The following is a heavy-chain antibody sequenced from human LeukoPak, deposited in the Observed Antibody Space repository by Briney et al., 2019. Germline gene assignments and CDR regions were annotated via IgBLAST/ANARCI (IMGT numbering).Heavy chain of an antibody. J-gene: IGHJ6*03. Sequence: ASVKVSCKASGYTFTGYYLHWVRQAPGQGLEWMGCVNPNSGDTNYAQKFQGRVTMTRDTSISTAYMELSRLRSDDTAVYYCARDGLESGWYYGYYYYMDVWGKGTTVTISS. CDR1: GYTFTGYY. CDR3: ARDGLESGWYYGYYYYMDV. CDR2: VNPNSGDT. D-gene: IGHD6-19*01. V-gene: IGHV1-2*02.